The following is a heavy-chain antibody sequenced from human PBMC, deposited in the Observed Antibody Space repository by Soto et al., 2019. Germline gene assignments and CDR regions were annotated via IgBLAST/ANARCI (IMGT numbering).Heavy chain of an antibody. CDR1: GFTFSSYS. D-gene: IGHD6-6*01. CDR3: ARIQLVYDAFDI. CDR2: ISSSSSYI. V-gene: IGHV3-21*01. J-gene: IGHJ3*02. Sequence: EVQLVESGGGLVKPGGSLRLSCAASGFTFSSYSMNWVRQAPGKGLEWVSSISSSSSYIYYADSVKGRFTISRDNAKTSLYLPMNSLRAEDTAVYSWARIQLVYDAFDIWGQGIMVTVSS.